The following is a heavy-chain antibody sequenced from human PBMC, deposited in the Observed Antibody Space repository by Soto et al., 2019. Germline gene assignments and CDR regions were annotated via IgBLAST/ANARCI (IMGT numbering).Heavy chain of an antibody. D-gene: IGHD5-12*01. CDR1: GFTFSSYA. Sequence: TGGSLRLSCAASGFTFSSYAMSWVRQAPGKGLEWVSAISGSGGSTYYADSVKGRFTISRDNSKNTLYLQMNSLRAEDTAVYYCAKDPLEMATGESFDYWGQGTLVTVSS. J-gene: IGHJ4*02. CDR2: ISGSGGST. CDR3: AKDPLEMATGESFDY. V-gene: IGHV3-23*01.